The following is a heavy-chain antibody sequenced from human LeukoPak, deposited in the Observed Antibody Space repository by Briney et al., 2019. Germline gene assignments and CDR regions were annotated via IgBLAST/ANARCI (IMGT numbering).Heavy chain of an antibody. CDR1: GGSISSYY. Sequence: PSETLSLTCTVSGGSISSYYWSWIRQSPGKGLEWIGYIYYSGSTNYNPSLKSRVTISVDTSKNQFSLNLSSVTAADTAVYYCARLSTYYDSSDYYYLYYFDYWGQGTLVTVSS. CDR3: ARLSTYYDSSDYYYLYYFDY. D-gene: IGHD3-22*01. CDR2: IYYSGST. J-gene: IGHJ4*02. V-gene: IGHV4-59*08.